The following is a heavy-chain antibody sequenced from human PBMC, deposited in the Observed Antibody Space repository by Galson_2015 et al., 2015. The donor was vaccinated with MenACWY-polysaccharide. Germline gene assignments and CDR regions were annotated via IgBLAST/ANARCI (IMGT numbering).Heavy chain of an antibody. V-gene: IGHV4-59*01. CDR3: VGELYQHPFGWFDP. CDR2: MHTSGKS. CDR1: GGSINSSY. Sequence: SETLSLTCTVSGGSINSSYWGWIRQSPGKGLEWIGYMHTSGKSNYNPSLKSRVIISVDTSKREFSLKLSSVTAADTAVYYCVGELYQHPFGWFDPWGQGTQVTVSS. D-gene: IGHD3-16*01. J-gene: IGHJ5*02.